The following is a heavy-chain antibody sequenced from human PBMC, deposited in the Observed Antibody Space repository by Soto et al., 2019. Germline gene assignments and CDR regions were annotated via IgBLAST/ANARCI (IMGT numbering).Heavy chain of an antibody. Sequence: QLQLQESGPGLVKPSETLSLTCTVSGGSISSYYWGWIRRPPGKGLEWIGSIYYSGSTYYNPSLKSRVTISVDTAKSQFSRKLSSVTAADTAVYYCARRWGYSFDYWGQGTLVTVSS. D-gene: IGHD7-27*01. V-gene: IGHV4-39*01. CDR3: ARRWGYSFDY. J-gene: IGHJ4*02. CDR2: IYYSGST. CDR1: GGSISSYY.